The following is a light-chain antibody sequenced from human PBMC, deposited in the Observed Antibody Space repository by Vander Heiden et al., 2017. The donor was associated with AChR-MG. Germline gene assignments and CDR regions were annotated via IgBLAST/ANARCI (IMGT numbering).Light chain of an antibody. CDR2: GAY. V-gene: IGKV3-15*01. CDR3: QQYHNWPPLT. Sequence: EIVMPQPPATLSVSPGERATLSCRASQSVSGHLAWYQQKPCQAPRLLIYGAYTRGTGVPARLSGSGSGTEFTLTISSLQSEDFAIYYCQQYHNWPPLTFGGGTKVEIK. CDR1: QSVSGH. J-gene: IGKJ4*01.